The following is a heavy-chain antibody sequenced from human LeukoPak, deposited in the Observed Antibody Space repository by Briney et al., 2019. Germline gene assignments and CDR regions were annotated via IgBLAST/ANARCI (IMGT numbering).Heavy chain of an antibody. CDR2: MNPNSGNT. V-gene: IGHV1-8*01. CDR1: GYTFTSYD. CDR3: ASQRYYDSSGYLAERSFQY. Sequence: ASVKVSCKASGYTFTSYDINWVRQATGQGLEWMGWMNPNSGNTGYAQKFQGRVTMTRNTSISTAYMELSSLRSEDTAVYYCASQRYYDSSGYLAERSFQYWGQGTLVTVSS. D-gene: IGHD3-22*01. J-gene: IGHJ1*01.